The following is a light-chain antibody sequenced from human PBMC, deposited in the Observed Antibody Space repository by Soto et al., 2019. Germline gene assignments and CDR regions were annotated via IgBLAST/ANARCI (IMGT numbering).Light chain of an antibody. CDR3: QQCNSFST. CDR1: QSVSIH. Sequence: ETVMTQSPGTLSVSLGERATLSCRASQSVSIHLAWYQQKPGQAPRLLIYDTSTRATGIPARFSGSGSGTEFTLTISSLQPDDFATYYCQQCNSFSTFGQGTKVDIK. J-gene: IGKJ1*01. V-gene: IGKV3-15*01. CDR2: DTS.